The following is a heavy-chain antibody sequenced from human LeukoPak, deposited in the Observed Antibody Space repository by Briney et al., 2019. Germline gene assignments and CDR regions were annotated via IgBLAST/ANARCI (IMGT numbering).Heavy chain of an antibody. CDR1: GFTVSTYY. J-gene: IGHJ4*02. D-gene: IGHD2-2*01. CDR3: ARGLGYCTSTTCLLPFDC. V-gene: IGHV3-53*01. CDR2: IYSGGST. Sequence: PGGSLRLSCAASGFTVSTYYMNWVRQAPGKGLECVSVIYSGGSTYYADSVKGRFTVSRDNSKNTLYLQMNSLRAEDTAMYYCARGLGYCTSTTCLLPFDCWVQGTLVSVSS.